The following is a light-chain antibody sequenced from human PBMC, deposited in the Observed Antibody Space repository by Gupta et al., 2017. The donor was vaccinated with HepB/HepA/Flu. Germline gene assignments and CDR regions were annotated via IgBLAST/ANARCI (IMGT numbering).Light chain of an antibody. CDR1: QDIRNY. V-gene: IGKV1-33*01. Sequence: DIQMTQSPSSLSASVGDRVTITCQAGQDIRNYLGWYQHKPGKAPKLLIYDASDLTTGVPSRCSGSGSGKDFSITSNRLQDEGVEKYYWQQNDDLRTFGQGTRLEIK. J-gene: IGKJ5*01. CDR2: DAS. CDR3: QQNDDLRT.